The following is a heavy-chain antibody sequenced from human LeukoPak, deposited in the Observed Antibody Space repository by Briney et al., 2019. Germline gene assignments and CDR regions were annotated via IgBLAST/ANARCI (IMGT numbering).Heavy chain of an antibody. D-gene: IGHD3-22*01. CDR3: ASSNYYDSSGYYYGGGVDY. J-gene: IGHJ4*02. CDR2: IYTSGST. V-gene: IGHV4-4*07. Sequence: SETLSLTCTVSGGSISSYYWSWIRQPAGKGLEWLGRIYTSGSTNYNPSLKSRVTMSVDTSKNQFSLKLSSVTAADTAVYYCASSNYYDSSGYYYGGGVDYWGQGTLVTVSS. CDR1: GGSISSYY.